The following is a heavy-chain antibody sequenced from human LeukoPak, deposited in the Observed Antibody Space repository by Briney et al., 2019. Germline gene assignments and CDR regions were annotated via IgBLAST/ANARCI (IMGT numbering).Heavy chain of an antibody. V-gene: IGHV4-59*01. D-gene: IGHD2-15*01. CDR3: ARDCTDGSCYPTYGLDV. CDR2: IYYSGST. CDR1: GGSISSYY. J-gene: IGHJ6*02. Sequence: XSETLSLTCTVSGGSISSYYWSWMRQPPGKGLEWIGYIYYSGSTNYNPSLKSRVTMSIDTSKNQLSLKLSSVTAADTAVYYCARDCTDGSCYPTYGLDVWGQGTTVTVSS.